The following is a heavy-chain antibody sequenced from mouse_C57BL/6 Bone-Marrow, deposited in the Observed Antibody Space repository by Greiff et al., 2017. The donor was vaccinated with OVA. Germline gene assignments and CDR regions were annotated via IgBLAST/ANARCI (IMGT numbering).Heavy chain of an antibody. CDR3: TTAYLSAY. CDR1: GFTFSNYW. D-gene: IGHD5-5*01. CDR2: IRLKSDNYAT. Sequence: EVKLMESGGGLVQPGGSMKLSCVASGFTFSNYWMNWVRQSPEKGLEWVAQIRLKSDNYATHYAESVKGRFTISRDDSKSSVYLQMNNLRAEDTGIYYCTTAYLSAYWGQGTLVTVSA. J-gene: IGHJ3*01. V-gene: IGHV6-3*01.